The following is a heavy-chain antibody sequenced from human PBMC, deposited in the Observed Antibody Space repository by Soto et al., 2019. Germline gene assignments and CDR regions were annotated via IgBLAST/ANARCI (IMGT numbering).Heavy chain of an antibody. CDR3: ARDTRYDSSGYHFGY. J-gene: IGHJ4*02. D-gene: IGHD3-22*01. CDR1: GGSISSGGYY. V-gene: IGHV4-31*03. Sequence: LSLTCTVSGGSISSGGYYWSWIRQHPGKGLEWIGYIYYSGSTYYNPSLKSRVTISVDTSKNQFSLKLSSVTAADTAVYYCARDTRYDSSGYHFGYWGQGTLVTVSS. CDR2: IYYSGST.